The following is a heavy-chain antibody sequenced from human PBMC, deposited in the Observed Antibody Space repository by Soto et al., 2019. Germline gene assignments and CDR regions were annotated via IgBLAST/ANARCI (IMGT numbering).Heavy chain of an antibody. Sequence: PSVTLSLTCTVSGGSISSYYCSWIRQPPGKGLEWIGYIYYSGSTNYNPSLKSRVTISVDTSKNQFSLKLSSVTAADTAVYYCARRWGRTFDYWGQGTLVTVSS. D-gene: IGHD7-27*01. CDR1: GGSISSYY. CDR3: ARRWGRTFDY. J-gene: IGHJ4*02. CDR2: IYYSGST. V-gene: IGHV4-59*08.